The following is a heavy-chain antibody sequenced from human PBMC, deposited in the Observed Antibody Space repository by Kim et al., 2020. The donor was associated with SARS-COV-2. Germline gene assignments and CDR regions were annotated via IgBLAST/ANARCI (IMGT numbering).Heavy chain of an antibody. CDR1: GYTFTSYY. V-gene: IGHV1-46*01. CDR3: ARESTITMVRGGPVRPLDY. D-gene: IGHD3-10*01. Sequence: ASVKVSCKASGYTFTSYYMHWVRQAPGQGLEWMGIINPSGGSTSYAQKFQGRVTMTRDTSTSTVYMELSSLRSEDTAVYYCARESTITMVRGGPVRPLDYWGQGTLVTVSS. J-gene: IGHJ4*02. CDR2: INPSGGST.